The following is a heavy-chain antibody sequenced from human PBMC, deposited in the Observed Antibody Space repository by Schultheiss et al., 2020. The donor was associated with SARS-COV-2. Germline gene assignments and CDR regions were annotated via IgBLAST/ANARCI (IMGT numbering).Heavy chain of an antibody. V-gene: IGHV3-21*01. D-gene: IGHD6-13*01. CDR2: ISSSGS. J-gene: IGHJ6*02. CDR3: ARDDYSSSWYNYYYYGMDV. CDR1: GFTFSSYS. Sequence: GGSLRLSCAASGFTFSSYSMNWVRQAPGKGLEWVSSISSSGSYYADSVKGRFTISRDNSRNFLYQQMNSLRAEDTAVYYCARDDYSSSWYNYYYYGMDVWGQGTTVTVSS.